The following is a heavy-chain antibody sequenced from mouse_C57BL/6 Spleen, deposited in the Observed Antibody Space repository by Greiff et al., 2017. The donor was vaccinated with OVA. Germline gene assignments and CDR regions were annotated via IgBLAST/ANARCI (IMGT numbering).Heavy chain of an antibody. D-gene: IGHD2-1*01. CDR3: ARSPGNFLAY. CDR1: GYTFTSYW. V-gene: IGHV1-61*01. Sequence: QVQLQQSGAELVRPGSSVKLSCKASGYTFTSYWMDWVKQRPGQGLEWIGNIYPSDSETHYNQKFKDKATLTVDKSSSTAYMQLSSLTSEDSAVYYCARSPGNFLAYWGQGTLVTVSA. J-gene: IGHJ3*01. CDR2: IYPSDSET.